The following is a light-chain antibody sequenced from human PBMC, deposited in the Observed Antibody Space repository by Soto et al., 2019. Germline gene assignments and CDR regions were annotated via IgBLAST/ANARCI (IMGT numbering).Light chain of an antibody. Sequence: ELVLTQSPGTLSLSPGERATLSCRASQSVSSNYIAWYQQKPGQAPRLLIYGASSRATGIPARFSGSGSGTDFILTISRLEPEDFAVYYCQQFGSSPLFTFGPGTKVDIK. CDR2: GAS. CDR3: QQFGSSPLFT. V-gene: IGKV3-20*01. J-gene: IGKJ3*01. CDR1: QSVSSNY.